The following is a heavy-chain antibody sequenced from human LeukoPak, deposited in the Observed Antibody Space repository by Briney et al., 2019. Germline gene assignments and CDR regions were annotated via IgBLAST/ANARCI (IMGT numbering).Heavy chain of an antibody. Sequence: GGSLRLSCAASGFTLSSYSMNWVRQAPGKGLEWVSSISSSSSYIYYADSVKGRFTISRDNAKNSLYLQMNSLRAEDTAVYYCARDPIRGDSSGYAWGQGTMVTVSS. V-gene: IGHV3-21*01. D-gene: IGHD3-22*01. CDR3: ARDPIRGDSSGYA. J-gene: IGHJ3*01. CDR2: ISSSSSYI. CDR1: GFTLSSYS.